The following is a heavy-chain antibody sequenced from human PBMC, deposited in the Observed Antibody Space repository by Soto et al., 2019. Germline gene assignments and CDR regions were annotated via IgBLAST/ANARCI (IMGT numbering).Heavy chain of an antibody. J-gene: IGHJ4*02. V-gene: IGHV1-8*01. CDR2: MTPSGYI. Sequence: QVQLVQSGAEVRKPGASVKVSCKASGFPFTSLDINWARQAPGQGLEWVGYMTPSGYIVFAQKFRGRVSMTRDASTSTVSMELSSLRSNDTAVYYCARYQEAAAFNDWGQGTLVTVSS. D-gene: IGHD6-25*01. CDR3: ARYQEAAAFND. CDR1: GFPFTSLD.